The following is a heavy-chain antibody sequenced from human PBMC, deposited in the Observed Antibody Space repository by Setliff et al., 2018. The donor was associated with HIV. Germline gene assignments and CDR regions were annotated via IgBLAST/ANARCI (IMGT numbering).Heavy chain of an antibody. CDR2: INPSTSEV. Sequence: GESLKISCKDSGYKFTSYWVGWVRQMPGRGLEWMGFINPSTSEVRYRPSLQGQVTMSVDKSTSTASLQWSSLAASDTAMYYCVRDQIGDVQVAGTWGTWGQGTLVTVSS. CDR3: VRDQIGDVQVAGTWGT. J-gene: IGHJ5*02. D-gene: IGHD6-19*01. V-gene: IGHV5-51*01. CDR1: GYKFTSYW.